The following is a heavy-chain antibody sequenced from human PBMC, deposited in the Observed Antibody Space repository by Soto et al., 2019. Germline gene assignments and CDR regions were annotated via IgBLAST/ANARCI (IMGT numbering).Heavy chain of an antibody. J-gene: IGHJ4*02. Sequence: QRQLQESGPGLVKPSATLSLTCTVSGGSISSPHDYWGWIRQSPGRGLEWIGSIYYSGSTYYNPSLKTRITISVDTSKNQFSLNLTSVTVADTAVYYCARHVLTAYIVYYFDFWGQGTLVTVSS. CDR3: ARHVLTAYIVYYFDF. CDR1: GGSISSPHDY. CDR2: IYYSGST. V-gene: IGHV4-39*01. D-gene: IGHD3-16*01.